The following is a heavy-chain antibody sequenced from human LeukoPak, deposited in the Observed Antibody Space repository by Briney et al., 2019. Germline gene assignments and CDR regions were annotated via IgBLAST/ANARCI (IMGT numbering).Heavy chain of an antibody. CDR1: GYTLTELS. D-gene: IGHD1/OR15-1a*01. CDR2: FDPEDGET. Sequence: ASVKVSCKVSGYTLTELSMHWVRQAPGKGLEWMGGFDPEDGETIYAQKFQGRVTMTEDTFTDTAYMELSSLRSEDTAVYYCATDLPGTYYYYGMDVWGQGTTVTVSS. CDR3: ATDLPGTYYYYGMDV. V-gene: IGHV1-24*01. J-gene: IGHJ6*02.